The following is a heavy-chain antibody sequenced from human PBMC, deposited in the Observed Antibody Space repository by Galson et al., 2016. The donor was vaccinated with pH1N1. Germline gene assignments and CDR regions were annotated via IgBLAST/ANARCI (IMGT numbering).Heavy chain of an antibody. D-gene: IGHD3-10*01. Sequence: TLSLTCTVSGGAISTGSYYWGWVRQPAGKGLEWIGRFSISGGTNYSSSLRSRVTISFDTSKNQFSLGLTSVTAADTAVYYCARDHYFGSGIHYWGQGIQVTVS. CDR3: ARDHYFGSGIHY. J-gene: IGHJ4*02. V-gene: IGHV4-61*02. CDR2: FSISGGT. CDR1: GGAISTGSYY.